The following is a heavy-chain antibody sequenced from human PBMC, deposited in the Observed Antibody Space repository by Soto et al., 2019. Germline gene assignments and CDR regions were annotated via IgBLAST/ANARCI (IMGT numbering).Heavy chain of an antibody. CDR1: GGTFSSYA. CDR3: ARCCSSTSCYYYYGMDV. V-gene: IGHV1-8*02. CDR2: MNPNSGNT. D-gene: IGHD2-2*01. J-gene: IGHJ6*02. Sequence: ASVKVSCKASGGTFSSYAINWVRQATGQGLEWMGWMNPNSGNTGYAQKFQGRVTMTRNTSISTAYMELSSLRSEDTAVYYCARCCSSTSCYYYYGMDVWGQGTTVTVSS.